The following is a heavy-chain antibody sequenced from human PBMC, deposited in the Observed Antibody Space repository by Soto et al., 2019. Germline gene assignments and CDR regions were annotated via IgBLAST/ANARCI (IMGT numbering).Heavy chain of an antibody. V-gene: IGHV3-9*01. CDR2: ISWNSGSI. J-gene: IGHJ4*02. CDR3: AKDKFVGTEDPYYFDY. Sequence: EVQLVESGGGLVQPGRSLRLSCAASGFTFDDYAMHWVRQAPGKGLEWVSGISWNSGSIGYADSVKGRFTISRDNAKNSLYLQMNSLRAEDTALYYCAKDKFVGTEDPYYFDYWGQGTLVTVSS. CDR1: GFTFDDYA. D-gene: IGHD1-1*01.